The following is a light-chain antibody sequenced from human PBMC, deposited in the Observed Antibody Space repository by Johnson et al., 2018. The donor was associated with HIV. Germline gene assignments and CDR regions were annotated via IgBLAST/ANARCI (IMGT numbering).Light chain of an antibody. CDR3: GTWDSGLSAGRYV. V-gene: IGLV1-51*01. Sequence: QSVLTQPPSVSAAPGQKVTVSCSGSSSNIGSNDVSWYQQFPGAAPKLLIYDNNKRPSGIPDRFSGSKSGTSATLDITGLQTGDEADYYCGTWDSGLSAGRYVFGTGTKVTVL. CDR1: SSNIGSND. CDR2: DNN. J-gene: IGLJ1*01.